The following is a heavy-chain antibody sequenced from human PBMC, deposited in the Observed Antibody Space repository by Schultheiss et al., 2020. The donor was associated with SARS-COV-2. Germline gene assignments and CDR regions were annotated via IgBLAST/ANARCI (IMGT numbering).Heavy chain of an antibody. Sequence: SETLSLTCTVSGGSISSYYWSWIRQPPGKGLEWIGEINHSGSTNYNPSLKSRVTISVDTSKNQFSLKLSSVTAADTAVYYCARGPLGIAAAGTSHYWGQGTLVTVSS. CDR3: ARGPLGIAAAGTSHY. CDR1: GGSISSYY. D-gene: IGHD6-13*01. CDR2: INHSGST. J-gene: IGHJ4*02. V-gene: IGHV4-34*01.